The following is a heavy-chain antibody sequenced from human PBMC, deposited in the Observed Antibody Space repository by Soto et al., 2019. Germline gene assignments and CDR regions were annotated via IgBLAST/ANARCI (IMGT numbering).Heavy chain of an antibody. CDR3: ARVTYRRGFDY. D-gene: IGHD1-26*01. V-gene: IGHV4-59*12. CDR1: GDSISAYS. CDR2: IHYNGNT. J-gene: IGHJ4*02. Sequence: SETLSLTCTVSGDSISAYSWSWVRQPPGKGLEWIGNIHYNGNTKYNPSLKSRVTMSVDTSKNQFSLKLSSVTAADTAVYYCARVTYRRGFDYWGQGTLVTVSS.